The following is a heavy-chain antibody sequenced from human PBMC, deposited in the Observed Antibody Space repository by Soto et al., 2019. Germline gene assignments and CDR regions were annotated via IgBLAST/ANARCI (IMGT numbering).Heavy chain of an antibody. J-gene: IGHJ5*02. D-gene: IGHD3-22*01. CDR2: ISYDGRNK. V-gene: IGHV3-30*18. CDR3: AKDRSRFYDSSGYNH. CDR1: GFTFSDYG. Sequence: VGSLRLSCAASGFTFSDYGMHWVRQAPGKGLEWVAVISYDGRNKYYADSVKDRFTISRDNSENTFYLQMNSLRAEDTAVYYCAKDRSRFYDSSGYNHWGQGTLVTVSS.